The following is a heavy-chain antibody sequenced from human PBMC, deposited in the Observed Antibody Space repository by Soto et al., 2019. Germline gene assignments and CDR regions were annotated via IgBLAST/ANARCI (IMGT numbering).Heavy chain of an antibody. CDR2: IYYSGGT. J-gene: IGHJ4*02. CDR3: ARRWGRSFDY. V-gene: IGHV4-59*08. CDR1: GGSISSYY. Sequence: QVQLQESGPGLVKPSETLSLTCTVSGGSISSYYWSWIRQPPGKGLEWIGYIYYSGGTNCNPSHKSGVTISVDTSKNQFSLKRSSVTAADTAVYYCARRWGRSFDYWGQGTLVTVSS. D-gene: IGHD2-15*01.